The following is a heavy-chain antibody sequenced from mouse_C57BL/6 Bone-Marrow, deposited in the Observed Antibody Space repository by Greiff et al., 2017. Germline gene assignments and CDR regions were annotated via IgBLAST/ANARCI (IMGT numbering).Heavy chain of an antibody. J-gene: IGHJ4*01. V-gene: IGHV1-75*01. CDR3: AREPYYCGTPLAMDY. Sequence: VQLKEPGPELVKPGASVKISCKASGYTFTDYYINWVKQRPGQGLEWIGWIFPGSGSTYYNEKFKGKATLTVDKSSSTAYMLLSSLTSEDSAVYVCAREPYYCGTPLAMDYWGQGTSVTVSS. CDR1: GYTFTDYY. CDR2: IFPGSGST. D-gene: IGHD1-1*01.